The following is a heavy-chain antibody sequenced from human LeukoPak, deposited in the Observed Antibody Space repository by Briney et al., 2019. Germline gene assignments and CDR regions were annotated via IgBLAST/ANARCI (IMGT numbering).Heavy chain of an antibody. D-gene: IGHD5-18*01. Sequence: SETLSLTCGVSGGAITSYYWSWIRQPPGKGLEWIGYIYYSGSTNYNPSLKSRVTISVDTSKNQFSLKLSSVTAADTAVYYCASRGYSYGSARGEDYWGQGTLVTVSS. V-gene: IGHV4-59*08. CDR2: IYYSGST. CDR1: GGAITSYY. CDR3: ASRGYSYGSARGEDY. J-gene: IGHJ4*02.